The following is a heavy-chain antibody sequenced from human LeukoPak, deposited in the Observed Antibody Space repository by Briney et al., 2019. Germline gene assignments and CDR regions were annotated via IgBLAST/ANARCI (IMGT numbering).Heavy chain of an antibody. CDR2: ISWDGGST. Sequence: GGSLRLSCAASGFTFDDYTMHWVRQAPGKGLEWVSLISWDGGSTYYADSVKGRFTISRDNSKNSLYLQMNSLRTEDTALYYCAKGSRLWFGGAFDYWGQGTLVTVSS. D-gene: IGHD3-10*01. CDR3: AKGSRLWFGGAFDY. CDR1: GFTFDDYT. V-gene: IGHV3-43*01. J-gene: IGHJ4*02.